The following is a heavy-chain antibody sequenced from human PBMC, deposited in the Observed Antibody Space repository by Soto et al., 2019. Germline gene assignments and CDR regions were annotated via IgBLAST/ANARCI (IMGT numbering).Heavy chain of an antibody. CDR2: IYYSGST. J-gene: IGHJ5*02. CDR1: GGSISSYY. CDR3: ARVVPAAMHGSYNWFDP. Sequence: SPTLSLPCTVSGGSISSYYWSWIRQPPGKGLEWIGYIYYSGSTNYNPSLKSRVTISVDTSKNQFSLKLSSVTAADTAVYYCARVVPAAMHGSYNWFDPWGQGTLVTVSS. V-gene: IGHV4-59*01. D-gene: IGHD2-2*01.